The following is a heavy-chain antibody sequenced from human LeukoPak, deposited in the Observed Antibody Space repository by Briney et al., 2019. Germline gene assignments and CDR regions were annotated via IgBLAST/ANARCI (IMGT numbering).Heavy chain of an antibody. CDR2: INDYTGNT. CDR1: GVSFTDYF. J-gene: IGHJ6*02. CDR3: ARGRIAKIVVVHSFHYGMDV. V-gene: IGHV4-34*01. D-gene: IGHD3-22*01. Sequence: SETLSLTCDVFGVSFTDYFWTWLRQSPGKGLEWIGEINDYTGNTNYNPSLNSRVSISLEKSKNQFSLELRSVTAADTAVYYCARGRIAKIVVVHSFHYGMDVWGQGTTVTVSS.